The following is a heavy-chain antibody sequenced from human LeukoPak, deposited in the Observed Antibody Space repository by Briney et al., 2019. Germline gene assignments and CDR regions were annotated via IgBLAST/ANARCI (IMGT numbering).Heavy chain of an antibody. V-gene: IGHV3-74*01. CDR3: ARVDYYDSSGYYCFDY. CDR1: GFTFSSYW. CDR2: INSDGSST. J-gene: IGHJ4*02. Sequence: PGGSLRLSCAASGFTFSSYWMHWVRQAPGKGLVWVSRINSDGSSTSYADSVKGRFTISRDNAKNTLYLQMNSLRAEDTAVYYCARVDYYDSSGYYCFDYWGQGTLVTVSS. D-gene: IGHD3-22*01.